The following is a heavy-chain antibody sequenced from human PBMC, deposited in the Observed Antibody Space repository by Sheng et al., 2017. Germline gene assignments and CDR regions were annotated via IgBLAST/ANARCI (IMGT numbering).Heavy chain of an antibody. D-gene: IGHD3-10*01. J-gene: IGHJ4*02. Sequence: QVQLQESGPGLVKPSETLSLTCTVSGGSISSYYWSWIRQPPGKGLEWIGYIYYSGSTNYNPSLKSRVTISVDTSKNQFSLKLSSVTAADTAVYYCARLYYYGSGSSKITYYFDYWGQGTLVTVSS. V-gene: IGHV4-59*01. CDR3: ARLYYYGSGSSKITYYFDY. CDR2: IYYSGST. CDR1: GGSISSYY.